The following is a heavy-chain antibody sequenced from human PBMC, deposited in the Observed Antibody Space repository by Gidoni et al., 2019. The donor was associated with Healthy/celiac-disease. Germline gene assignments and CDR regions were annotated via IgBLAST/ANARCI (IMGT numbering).Heavy chain of an antibody. CDR2: ISSSGGST. J-gene: IGHJ2*01. V-gene: IGHV3-23*01. CDR1: GFTLSSYA. CDR3: AKGARGGSYAWYFDL. D-gene: IGHD1-26*01. Sequence: EVQLLESGGGLVQPGGSLRLSCAAPGFTLSSYAMRWVRQAPGTGLEWVSAISSSGGSTYYADSVKSRFTISSDDSKNTLYLQMNSLRAEDTAVYYCAKGARGGSYAWYFDLWGRGTLVTVSS.